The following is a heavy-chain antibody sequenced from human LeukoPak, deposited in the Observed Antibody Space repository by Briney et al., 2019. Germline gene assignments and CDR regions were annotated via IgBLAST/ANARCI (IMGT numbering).Heavy chain of an antibody. Sequence: ASVKVSCKSSGYTFTSYGISWVRQAPGQGLEWMGWINTYSGNRNYAQKVQGRVTMTTDTSTSTAYMELTSLRSDDTAVYYCARQAGGYSSGWFQFHFDYWGQGTLVTVSS. V-gene: IGHV1-18*04. CDR2: INTYSGNR. D-gene: IGHD6-19*01. J-gene: IGHJ4*02. CDR3: ARQAGGYSSGWFQFHFDY. CDR1: GYTFTSYG.